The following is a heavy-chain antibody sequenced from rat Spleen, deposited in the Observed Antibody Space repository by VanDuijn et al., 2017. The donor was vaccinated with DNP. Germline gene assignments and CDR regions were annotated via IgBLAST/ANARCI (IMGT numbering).Heavy chain of an antibody. CDR3: ARLATRVLHAMDA. V-gene: IGHV5-31*01. CDR1: GFTFNNYW. Sequence: EVQLVESGGGLVQPGRSLKLSCVASGFTFNNYWMTWIRQVPGKGLEWVASITSSGGSTYYPDSVKGRFTISRDNAKNTLYLQMNSLRSEDTATYYCARLATRVLHAMDAWGQGVRVTVSS. D-gene: IGHD1-4*01. CDR2: ITSSGGST. J-gene: IGHJ2*01.